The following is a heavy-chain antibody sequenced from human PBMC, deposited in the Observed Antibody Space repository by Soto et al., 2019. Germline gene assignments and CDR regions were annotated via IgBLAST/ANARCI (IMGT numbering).Heavy chain of an antibody. CDR2: LNPNNGET. D-gene: IGHD5-12*01. V-gene: IGHV1-2*02. CDR3: VIFLVATMDDYYYYGVDL. J-gene: IGHJ6*02. CDR1: GYSFTGYR. Sequence: ASVKVSCKASGYSFTGYRLHWVRQAPGQGLEWMGWLNPNNGETSYVRKFRDRVTMTSDTSITTAYMDLKWLTSDDTAIYYCVIFLVATMDDYYYYGVDLLGQGTTVTVSS.